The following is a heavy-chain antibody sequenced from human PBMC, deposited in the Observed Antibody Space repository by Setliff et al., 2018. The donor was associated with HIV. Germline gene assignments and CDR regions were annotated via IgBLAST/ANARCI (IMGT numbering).Heavy chain of an antibody. D-gene: IGHD3-10*01. CDR1: GRTSRHYG. V-gene: IGHV1-69*11. CDR2: LIPVLGEP. J-gene: IGHJ4*02. Sequence: RASVKVSCKASGRTSRHYGINWIRQAPGQGLEWVGSLIPVLGEPHYAPRFQGRVTITADDSTNTAYLELSNLRFDDTATYYCARGVLYGLSEYWGTGSLVTVSS. CDR3: ARGVLYGLSEY.